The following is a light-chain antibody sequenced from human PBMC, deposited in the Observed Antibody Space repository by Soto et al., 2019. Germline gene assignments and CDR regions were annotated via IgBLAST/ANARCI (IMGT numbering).Light chain of an antibody. Sequence: EILMTQSPSTLSASVGERATLTCRASQSISSWLAWYQQKPGKAPKLLIYEATSFASGLPSRFSGSGSGTDFPLIISLLQPDYFATYYCQQYNWHPLTFGGGTKVEIK. CDR3: QQYNWHPLT. CDR1: QSISSW. V-gene: IGKV1-5*03. J-gene: IGKJ4*01. CDR2: EAT.